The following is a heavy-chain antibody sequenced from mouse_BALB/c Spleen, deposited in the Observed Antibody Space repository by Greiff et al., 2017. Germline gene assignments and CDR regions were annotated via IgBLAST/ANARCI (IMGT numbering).Heavy chain of an antibody. CDR2: FDPANGNT. CDR3: ARGLAY. J-gene: IGHJ3*01. V-gene: IGHV14-3*02. Sequence: EVKLQQSGAELVKPGASVKLSCTASGFNIKDTYMHWVKQRPEQGLEWIGRFDPANGNTKYDPKFQGKATITADTASNTAYLQLSSLTSEDTAVYDCARGLAYWGQGTLVTVSA. CDR1: GFNIKDTY.